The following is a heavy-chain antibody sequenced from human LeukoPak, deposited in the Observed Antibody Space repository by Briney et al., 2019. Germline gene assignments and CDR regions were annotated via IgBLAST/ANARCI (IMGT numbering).Heavy chain of an antibody. J-gene: IGHJ5*02. CDR2: ISAYNGNT. Sequence: ASVKVSCKASGYTFTSYGISWVRQAPGQGLEWMGWISAYNGNTNYAQKLQGRVTMTTDTSTSTAYTEPRSLRSDDTAVYYCARDQQSYYDSSGYLWFDPWGQGTLVTVSS. CDR1: GYTFTSYG. V-gene: IGHV1-18*01. CDR3: ARDQQSYYDSSGYLWFDP. D-gene: IGHD3-22*01.